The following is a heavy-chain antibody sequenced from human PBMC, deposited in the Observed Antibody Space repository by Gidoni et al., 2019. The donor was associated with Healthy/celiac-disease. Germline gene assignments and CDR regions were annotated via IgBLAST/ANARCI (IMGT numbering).Heavy chain of an antibody. D-gene: IGHD1-26*01. CDR2: IYHSGST. Sequence: QVQLQESGPGLVKPSETLSLTCAVSGYSISSGYYWGWIRQPPGKGLEWIGSIYHSGSTYYNPSLKSRVTISVDTSKNQFSLKLSSVTAADTAVYYCARVEGEGWWELTEGSTLDYWGQGTLVTVSS. CDR1: GYSISSGYY. CDR3: ARVEGEGWWELTEGSTLDY. V-gene: IGHV4-38-2*01. J-gene: IGHJ4*02.